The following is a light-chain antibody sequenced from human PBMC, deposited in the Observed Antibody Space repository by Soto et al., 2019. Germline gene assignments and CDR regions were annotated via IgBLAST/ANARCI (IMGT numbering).Light chain of an antibody. CDR2: GVS. CDR1: QSVISSF. V-gene: IGKV3-20*01. CDR3: QQYDNSVPFT. J-gene: IGKJ2*01. Sequence: EVVLTQSPGTLSLSPGESATLSCRASQSVISSFLAWYQHKPGQAPRLLIYGVSSRATGVPDRFSGSGSGTDFTLTISRLEPEDFAVYYCQQYDNSVPFTFGQGTKLEIK.